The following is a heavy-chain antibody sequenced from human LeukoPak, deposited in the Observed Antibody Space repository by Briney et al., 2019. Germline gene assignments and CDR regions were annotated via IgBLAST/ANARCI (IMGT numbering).Heavy chain of an antibody. D-gene: IGHD3-10*01. J-gene: IGHJ3*02. V-gene: IGHV4-34*01. CDR3: ARLPPRRWFGFSNDAFDI. Sequence: SETLSLTCAVYGGSFSGYYWSWIRQPPGKGLEWIGEINHSGSTNYNPSLKSRVTISVDTSKNQFSLKLSSVTAADTAVYYCARLPPRRWFGFSNDAFDIWGQGTMVTVSS. CDR2: INHSGST. CDR1: GGSFSGYY.